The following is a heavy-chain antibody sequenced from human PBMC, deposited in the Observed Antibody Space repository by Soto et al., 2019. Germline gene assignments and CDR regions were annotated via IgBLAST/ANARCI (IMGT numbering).Heavy chain of an antibody. CDR2: ITLGISK. V-gene: IGHV3-23*01. CDR1: GFTFSSDA. CDR3: VRRMDNFDY. J-gene: IGHJ4*02. D-gene: IGHD2-15*01. Sequence: GGSLRLSCAASGFTFSSDAMSWVRQAPGKGLEWVSSITLGISKYYADAVKGRFTLSRDSSKNTLYLQMDSLRAEDTAIYYCVRRMDNFDYWGQGTLVTVSS.